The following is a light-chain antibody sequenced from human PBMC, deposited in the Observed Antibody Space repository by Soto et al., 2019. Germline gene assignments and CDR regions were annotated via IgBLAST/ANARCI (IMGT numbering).Light chain of an antibody. J-gene: IGLJ2*01. CDR3: QSYDSSLSAVV. V-gene: IGLV1-40*01. Sequence: QSVLTQPPSVSGAPGQRVTISCTGSSSNIGAFYDVHWYQQLPGTAPKVLIYGNTNRPSGVPDRFSGSRSGTSASLAITGLRAEDEADYYGQSYDSSLSAVVFGGGTKLTV. CDR1: SSNIGAFYD. CDR2: GNT.